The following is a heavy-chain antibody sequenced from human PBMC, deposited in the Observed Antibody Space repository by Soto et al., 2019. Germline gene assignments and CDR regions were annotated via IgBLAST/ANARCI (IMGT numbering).Heavy chain of an antibody. CDR1: GFTFSSYG. Sequence: GGSLRLSCAASGFTFSSYGMHWVRQAPGKGLEWVAVISYDGSNKYYADSVKGRFTISRDNSKNTLYLQMNSLRAEDTAVYYCAKGPYCSGGSCYLRYYYYMDVWGKGTTVTVSS. CDR3: AKGPYCSGGSCYLRYYYYMDV. V-gene: IGHV3-30*18. J-gene: IGHJ6*03. D-gene: IGHD2-15*01. CDR2: ISYDGSNK.